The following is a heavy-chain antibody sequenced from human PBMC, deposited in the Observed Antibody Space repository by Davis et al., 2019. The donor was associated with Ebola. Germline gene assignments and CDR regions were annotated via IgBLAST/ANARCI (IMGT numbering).Heavy chain of an antibody. Sequence: ASVQVSCKASGYTFTDYYMNWVRQAPGQGLEWMGIIAPSGDFTRFAPKFQGRITLTTDTSTNTVYMELTSLTSEDTAVYYCARALDRLLDFDYWGQGTLVTVSS. J-gene: IGHJ4*02. V-gene: IGHV1-46*01. CDR3: ARALDRLLDFDY. D-gene: IGHD3-3*01. CDR1: GYTFTDYY. CDR2: IAPSGDFT.